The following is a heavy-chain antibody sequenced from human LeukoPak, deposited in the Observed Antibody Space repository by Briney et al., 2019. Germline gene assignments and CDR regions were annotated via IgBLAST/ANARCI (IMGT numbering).Heavy chain of an antibody. CDR3: TTLDD. CDR1: GFTFSNAW. CDR2: IKSKIGGGTT. V-gene: IGHV3-15*01. J-gene: IGHJ4*02. Sequence: PGGSLRLSCEASGFTFSNAWMSWVRQAPGKGLEWLGRIKSKIGGGTTDYAVPVKGRFTISRDDSKNTLCLQMNSLKTEDTAVYYCTTLDDWGQGTLVTVSS.